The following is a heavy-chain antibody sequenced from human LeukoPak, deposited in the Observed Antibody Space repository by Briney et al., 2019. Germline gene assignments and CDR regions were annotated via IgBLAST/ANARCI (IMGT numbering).Heavy chain of an antibody. CDR1: GFTFSSYS. J-gene: IGHJ4*02. D-gene: IGHD2-15*01. CDR2: ISSSSSYI. V-gene: IGHV3-21*01. Sequence: PGGSLRLSCAASGFTFSSYSRNWVRQAPGKGLEWVSSISSSSSYIYYADSVKGRFTISRDNAKNSLYLQMNSLRAEDTAVYYCARASLGYCSGGSCYSGVGFFDYWGQGTLVTVSS. CDR3: ARASLGYCSGGSCYSGVGFFDY.